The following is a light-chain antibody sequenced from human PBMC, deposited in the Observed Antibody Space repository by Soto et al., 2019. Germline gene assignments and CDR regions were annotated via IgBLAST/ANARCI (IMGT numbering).Light chain of an antibody. V-gene: IGLV2-8*01. CDR1: SSDVGGYNY. CDR2: EVN. J-gene: IGLJ1*01. Sequence: QSVLTQPPSASGSPGQSVTISCTGTSSDVGGYNYVSWYQQHPGKVPKLMIYEVNKRPSGVPDRFSGSKSGNTASLTVTGLQAEDEAHYYCTSYAGGNNVFGTGTKVTVL. CDR3: TSYAGGNNV.